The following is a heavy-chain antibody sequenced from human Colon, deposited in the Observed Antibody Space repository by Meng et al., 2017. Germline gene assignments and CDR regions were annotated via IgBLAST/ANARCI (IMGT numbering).Heavy chain of an antibody. CDR2: IFHSGST. CDR3: AAIFGLGPGY. V-gene: IGHV4-4*02. D-gene: IGHD3-3*01. J-gene: IGHJ4*02. CDR1: GGSINSSDW. Sequence: QGQLQESGPGLVKPSGTLSLTCDVSGGSINSSDWWSWVRQPPGKGLEWIAEIFHSGSTNYKSSLKSRATISVDRSKNQFSLKLNSVTAADTAVYYCAAIFGLGPGYWGQGTLVTVSS.